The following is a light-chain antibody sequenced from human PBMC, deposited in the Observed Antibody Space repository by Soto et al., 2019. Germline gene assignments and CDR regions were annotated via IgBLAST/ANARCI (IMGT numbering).Light chain of an antibody. Sequence: QSALTQPASVSGSPGQSITISCTGTSSDVGGYNFVSWYQQHPGKVPKLMIFDVNRRPSGVSDRFSGSKSGNTASLTISGLQAEDEGDYYCCSYPRSSTHVFGSGTKVTVL. CDR1: SSDVGGYNF. V-gene: IGLV2-14*03. CDR2: DVN. J-gene: IGLJ1*01. CDR3: CSYPRSSTHV.